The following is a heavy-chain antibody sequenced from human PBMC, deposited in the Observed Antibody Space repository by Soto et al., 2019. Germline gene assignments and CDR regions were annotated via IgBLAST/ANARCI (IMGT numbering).Heavy chain of an antibody. V-gene: IGHV4-30-2*01. CDR1: CGSISSVCYS. CDR2: IYHSGST. Sequence: SDTLSLTCAVSCGSISSVCYSWSWIRQPPGKGLEWIGYIYHSGSTYYNPSLKSRVTISVDRSKNQFSLKLSSVTAADTAVYYCAGGIAARPLGYWGQGTLVTVSS. D-gene: IGHD6-6*01. CDR3: AGGIAARPLGY. J-gene: IGHJ4*02.